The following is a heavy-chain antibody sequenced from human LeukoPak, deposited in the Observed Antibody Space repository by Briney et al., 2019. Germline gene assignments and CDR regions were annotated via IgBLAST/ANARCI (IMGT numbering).Heavy chain of an antibody. CDR3: ARGNFGSTTVIDY. V-gene: IGHV4-34*01. CDR1: GGSFSGYY. J-gene: IGHJ4*02. CDR2: INHSGST. D-gene: IGHD6-13*01. Sequence: PSETLSLTCAVYGGSFSGYYWSWIRQPPGKGLEWIGEINHSGSTNYNPSLKSRVTISVDTSKNQLSLKLSSVTAADTAVYYCARGNFGSTTVIDYWGQGTLVTVSS.